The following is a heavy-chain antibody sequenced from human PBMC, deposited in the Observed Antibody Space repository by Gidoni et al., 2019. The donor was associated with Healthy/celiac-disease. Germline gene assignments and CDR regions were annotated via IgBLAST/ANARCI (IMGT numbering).Heavy chain of an antibody. D-gene: IGHD1-26*01. CDR1: GYTFTGYY. CDR2: INPNSGGT. J-gene: IGHJ3*02. CDR3: ASYSGSYYEYDAFDI. V-gene: IGHV1-2*06. Sequence: QVQLVQSGAEVKKPGASVKVSCKASGYTFTGYYMHWVRQAPGQGLEWMGRINPNSGGTNYAQKFQGRVTMTRDTSISTAYMELSRLRSDDTAVYYCASYSGSYYEYDAFDIWGQGTMVTVSS.